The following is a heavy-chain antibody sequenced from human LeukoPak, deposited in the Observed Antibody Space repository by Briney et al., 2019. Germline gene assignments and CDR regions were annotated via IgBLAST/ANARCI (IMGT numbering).Heavy chain of an antibody. CDR2: INHSGST. CDR1: GGSLTDYY. V-gene: IGHV4-34*01. J-gene: IGHJ2*01. CDR3: AREDWYFDL. Sequence: SETLSLTCAVYGGSLTDYYWAWIRQPPGKGLEWIGEINHSGSTNYSPSLKSRVTISLDTSKNQFFLKLNSVTAADTAVYYCAREDWYFDLWGRGTLVTLSS.